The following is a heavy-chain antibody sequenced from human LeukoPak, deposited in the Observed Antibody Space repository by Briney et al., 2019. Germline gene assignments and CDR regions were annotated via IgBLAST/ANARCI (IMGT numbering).Heavy chain of an antibody. Sequence: GASVKVSCKASGYTFTGYYMHWVRQAPGHGLEWMGWINPSSGGTNYAQKFQGRVTMTRDTSISTACMELSRLRSDDTAVYYCARDIVVVPAAKEANWFDPWGQGTLVTVSS. D-gene: IGHD2-2*01. V-gene: IGHV1-2*02. CDR3: ARDIVVVPAAKEANWFDP. CDR2: INPSSGGT. J-gene: IGHJ5*02. CDR1: GYTFTGYY.